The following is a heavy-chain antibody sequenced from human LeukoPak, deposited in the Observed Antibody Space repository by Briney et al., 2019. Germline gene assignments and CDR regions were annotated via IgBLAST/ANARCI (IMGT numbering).Heavy chain of an antibody. D-gene: IGHD4-17*01. Sequence: GGSLRLSCAASGFTFSNYWMTWVRQAPGKGLAWVASINLDGNEKYYVDSVKGRFTISRDNAKNSLYLQMNSLRAEDTAVYYCARVPGSYGDYGFVDYWGQGTLVTVSS. V-gene: IGHV3-7*01. CDR2: INLDGNEK. CDR3: ARVPGSYGDYGFVDY. J-gene: IGHJ4*02. CDR1: GFTFSNYW.